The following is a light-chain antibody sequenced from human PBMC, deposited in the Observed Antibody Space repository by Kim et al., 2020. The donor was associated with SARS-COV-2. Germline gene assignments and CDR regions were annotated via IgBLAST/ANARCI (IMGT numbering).Light chain of an antibody. Sequence: VSPGESATLSGRASQSVRSNLAWYQQKPGQAPRLLFYGASTSATGIPARFSGSGSGTEFTLNCSRLQSEDFAVYYCQQYDNWPPYTFCQGTKLEI. CDR2: GAS. CDR3: QQYDNWPPYT. CDR1: QSVRSN. J-gene: IGKJ2*01. V-gene: IGKV3-15*01.